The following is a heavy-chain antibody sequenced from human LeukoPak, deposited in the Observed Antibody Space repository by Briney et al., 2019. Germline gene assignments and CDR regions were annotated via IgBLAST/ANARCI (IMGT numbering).Heavy chain of an antibody. J-gene: IGHJ4*02. D-gene: IGHD4-17*01. CDR2: ISGSGGST. V-gene: IGHV3-23*01. CDR1: GFTFSSYA. CDR3: AKVNGDFSGFDY. Sequence: GGSLRLSCAASGFTFSSYAMSWVRQAPGKGLEWVSAISGSGGSTYYADSVKGRFTISRDNSKNTLYLQMDSLRAEDTAVYYCAKVNGDFSGFDYWGQETLVTVSS.